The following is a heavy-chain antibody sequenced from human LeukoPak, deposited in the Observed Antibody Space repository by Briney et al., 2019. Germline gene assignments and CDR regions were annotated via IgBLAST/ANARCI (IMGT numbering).Heavy chain of an antibody. CDR2: IRQDESER. D-gene: IGHD3-10*01. V-gene: IGHV3-7*01. CDR3: ARLSAYYYGSYFYYYMDV. CDR1: GFTFSSYW. J-gene: IGHJ6*03. Sequence: GGSLRLSCAASGFTFSSYWMTWVRQLPGKGPEWVANIRQDESERYFADSVKGRFTISRDNAKKSVYLHMSSLRAEDTALYYCARLSAYYYGSYFYYYMDVWGKGTTVTVSS.